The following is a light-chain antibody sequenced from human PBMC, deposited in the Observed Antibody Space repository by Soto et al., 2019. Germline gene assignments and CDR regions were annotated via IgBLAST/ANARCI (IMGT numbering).Light chain of an antibody. V-gene: IGKV4-1*01. CDR2: WES. Sequence: VMTQSPDSLAVSLGERATINCKSSQSSLSSSNNKNYLAWYQQKPGQPPKMXIYWESTRESGVPDRISGSGSGTDLSLTISRLQAEDVAVYYCHKYFSTPWTCGQGTKVDIK. J-gene: IGKJ1*01. CDR3: HKYFSTPWT. CDR1: QSSLSSSNNKNY.